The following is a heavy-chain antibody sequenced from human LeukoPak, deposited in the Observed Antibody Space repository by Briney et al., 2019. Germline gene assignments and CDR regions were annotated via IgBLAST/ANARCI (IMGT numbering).Heavy chain of an antibody. CDR3: ARGSDDILTGYYWDY. V-gene: IGHV4-31*03. CDR1: GGSISSGGYY. D-gene: IGHD3-9*01. Sequence: PSETLSLTCIVSGGSISSGGYYWSWIRQHPGKGLEWVGYIYYSGSTYYNPSLKSRVTISVDTSKNQFSLKLSSVTAADTAVYYCARGSDDILTGYYWDYWGQGTLVTVSS. CDR2: IYYSGST. J-gene: IGHJ4*02.